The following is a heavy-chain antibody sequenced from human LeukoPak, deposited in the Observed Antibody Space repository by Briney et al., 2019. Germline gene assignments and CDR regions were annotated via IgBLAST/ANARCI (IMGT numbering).Heavy chain of an antibody. V-gene: IGHV3-48*03. D-gene: IGHD3-3*01. CDR1: GFTFNSYE. Sequence: GGSLRLSCAASGFTFNSYEMNWVRQAPGKGLEWISYITSGSTIYYADSVKGRFTISRDNAKNSLYLQMNSLRAEDTAVYYCARVGLGSGLPFDYWGQGTLVTVSS. CDR2: ITSGSTI. CDR3: ARVGLGSGLPFDY. J-gene: IGHJ4*02.